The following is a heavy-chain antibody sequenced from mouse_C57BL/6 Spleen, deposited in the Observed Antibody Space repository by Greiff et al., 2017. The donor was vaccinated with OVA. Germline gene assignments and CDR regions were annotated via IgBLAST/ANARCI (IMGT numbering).Heavy chain of an antibody. CDR3: ARGGGYYDYDERYFDV. CDR1: GYTFTSYW. D-gene: IGHD2-4*01. CDR2: IDPSDSYT. Sequence: QVQLQQPGAELVRPGTSVKLSCKASGYTFTSYWMHWVKQRPGQGLEWIGVIDPSDSYTNYNQKFKGKATLTVDTSSSTAYMQLSSLTSEDSAVYNCARGGGYYDYDERYFDVWGTGTTVTVSS. V-gene: IGHV1-59*01. J-gene: IGHJ1*03.